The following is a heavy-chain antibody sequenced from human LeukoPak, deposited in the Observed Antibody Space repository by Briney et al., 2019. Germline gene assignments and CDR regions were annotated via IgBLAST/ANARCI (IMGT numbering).Heavy chain of an antibody. CDR3: ARELKFEYSSSSGAFDI. D-gene: IGHD6-6*01. J-gene: IGHJ3*02. CDR1: GFTFSSYA. Sequence: PGGSLRLSCAASGFTFSSYAMHWVRQAPGKGLEWVAVISYDGSNKYYADSVKGRFTISRDNSKNTLYLQMNSLRAEDTAVYYCARELKFEYSSSSGAFDIWGQGTMVTVSS. V-gene: IGHV3-30-3*01. CDR2: ISYDGSNK.